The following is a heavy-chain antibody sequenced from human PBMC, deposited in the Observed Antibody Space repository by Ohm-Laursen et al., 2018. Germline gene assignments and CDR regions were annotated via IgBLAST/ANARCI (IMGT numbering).Heavy chain of an antibody. V-gene: IGHV3-23*01. CDR2: ISGSGGST. CDR3: ARGPKDSSGYYFGRSN. CDR1: GFTFSSYA. Sequence: SLRLSCTATGFTFSSYAMSWVRQAPGKGLEWVSAISGSGGSTYYADSVKGRFTISRDNSKNTLYLQMNSLRAEDTAVYYCARGPKDSSGYYFGRSNWGQGTLVTVSS. D-gene: IGHD3-22*01. J-gene: IGHJ4*02.